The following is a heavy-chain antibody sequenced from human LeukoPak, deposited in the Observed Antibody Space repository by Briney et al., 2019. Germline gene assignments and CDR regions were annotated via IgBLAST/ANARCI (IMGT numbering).Heavy chain of an antibody. D-gene: IGHD3-10*01. CDR1: GFTFSSYE. Sequence: GGSLRLSCAASGFTFSSYEMNWVRQAPGKGLEWVAYMTSGGSTIYYADSVKGRFTISRDNSRNTLYPQMNSLRAEDTAVYYCARGLGRELDGAFDIWGQGTMVTVSS. V-gene: IGHV3-48*03. J-gene: IGHJ3*02. CDR2: MTSGGSTI. CDR3: ARGLGRELDGAFDI.